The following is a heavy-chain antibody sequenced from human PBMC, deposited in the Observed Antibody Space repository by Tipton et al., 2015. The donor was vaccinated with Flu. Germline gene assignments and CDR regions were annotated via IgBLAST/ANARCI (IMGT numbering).Heavy chain of an antibody. D-gene: IGHD4-11*01. J-gene: IGHJ6*02. Sequence: TLSLTCAVYGGSFSGYYWSWIRQPPGKGLEWIGEINHSGSTNYNPSLKSRVTISVDTSKNQFSLKLSSVTAADTAVYYCARGLVTTVTTGDTYYSYGMDVWGQGTTVAVSS. CDR1: GGSFSGYY. CDR3: ARGLVTTVTTGDTYYSYGMDV. CDR2: INHSGST. V-gene: IGHV4-34*01.